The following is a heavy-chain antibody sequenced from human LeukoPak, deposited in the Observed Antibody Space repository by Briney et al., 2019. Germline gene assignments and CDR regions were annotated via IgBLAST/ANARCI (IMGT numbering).Heavy chain of an antibody. CDR2: IFRIGSS. D-gene: IGHD6-13*01. V-gene: IGHV4-59*08. CDR1: GVSISSYH. J-gene: IGHJ4*02. CDR3: ARVIDVAAAGYFDS. Sequence: SETLSLTCTVSGVSISSYHWTWIRQPPGKGLEWIGTIFRIGSSYFNPSLKSRVTISVDTSKNQFSLKLSSVTAADTALYYCARVIDVAAAGYFDSWGQGTQVTVSS.